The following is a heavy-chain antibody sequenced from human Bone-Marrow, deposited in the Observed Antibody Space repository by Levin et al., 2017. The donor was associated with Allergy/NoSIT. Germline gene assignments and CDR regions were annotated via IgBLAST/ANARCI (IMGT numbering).Heavy chain of an antibody. CDR1: GFSLVTSGVC. V-gene: IGHV2-70*11. CDR3: ARIKDYDGSGSYYDY. Sequence: SGPTLVKPTQTLTLTCTFSGFSLVTSGVCVTWIRQPPGKALEWLARIDWDDDKYYSTSLQTRLTISRDTSKNQVVLTMTNMDPVDTGTYYCARIKDYDGSGSYYDYWGQGTLVTVSS. J-gene: IGHJ4*02. CDR2: IDWDDDK. D-gene: IGHD3-10*01.